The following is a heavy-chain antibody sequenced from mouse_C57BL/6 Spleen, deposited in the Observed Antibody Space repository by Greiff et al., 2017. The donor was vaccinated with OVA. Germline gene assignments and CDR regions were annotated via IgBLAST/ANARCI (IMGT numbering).Heavy chain of an antibody. CDR2: INPYNGGT. Sequence: EVQLQQSGPVLVKPGASVKMSCKASGYTFTDYYMNWVKQSHGKSLEWIGVINPYNGGTSYNQKFKGKATLTVDKSSSTAYMELNSLTSEDAAVYYCARGGMEGFAYWGQGTLVTVSA. CDR1: GYTFTDYY. V-gene: IGHV1-19*01. J-gene: IGHJ3*01. CDR3: ARGGMEGFAY. D-gene: IGHD2-10*02.